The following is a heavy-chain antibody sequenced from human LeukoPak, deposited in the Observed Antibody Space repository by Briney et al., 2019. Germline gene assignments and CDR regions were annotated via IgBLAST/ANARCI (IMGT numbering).Heavy chain of an antibody. CDR1: GFIFSSHH. CDR3: ARARYYDSTTAGGMDV. V-gene: IGHV3-74*01. Sequence: GGSLRLSCAASGFIFSSHHMHWVRQAPGKGLVWVARINSDGSSTNYADSVKGRFTISRDNAKNTLSLQMNSLRAEDTAVYYCARARYYDSTTAGGMDVWGQGTTVTVSS. CDR2: INSDGSST. D-gene: IGHD3-22*01. J-gene: IGHJ6*02.